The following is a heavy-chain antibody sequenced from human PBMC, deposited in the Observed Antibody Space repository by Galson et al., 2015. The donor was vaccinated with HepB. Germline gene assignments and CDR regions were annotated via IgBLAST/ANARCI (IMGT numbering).Heavy chain of an antibody. CDR3: ARVPTVRAVKYYFDF. Sequence: SLRLSCAASGFTFSDYYMTWIRLAPGRGLEWLSYINGNSADTTYADSVRGRATISRDNAKNSLHLQMDSLTAEDTAVYYCARVPTVRAVKYYFDFWGQGILVTVSS. V-gene: IGHV3-11*06. CDR1: GFTFSDYY. D-gene: IGHD3-10*01. CDR2: INGNSADT. J-gene: IGHJ4*02.